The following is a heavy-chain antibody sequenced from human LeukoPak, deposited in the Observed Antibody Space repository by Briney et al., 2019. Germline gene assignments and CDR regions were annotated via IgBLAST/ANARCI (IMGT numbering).Heavy chain of an antibody. Sequence: GASVKVSCKASGYTFTSYYMHWVRQAPGQGLEWMGIINPSGGSTSYAQKFQGRVTMTRDTSTSTVYMELSSLRSEDTAVYYCARNIPTVTTSPWFDPWGQGTLVTVSS. CDR2: INPSGGST. CDR1: GYTFTSYY. J-gene: IGHJ5*02. CDR3: ARNIPTVTTSPWFDP. D-gene: IGHD4-17*01. V-gene: IGHV1-46*01.